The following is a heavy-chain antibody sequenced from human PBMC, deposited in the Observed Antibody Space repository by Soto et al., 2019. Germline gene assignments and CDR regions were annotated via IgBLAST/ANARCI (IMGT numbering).Heavy chain of an antibody. CDR3: ARAGPAADYYYGMDV. CDR1: GGTFSSYA. J-gene: IGHJ6*02. V-gene: IGHV1-69*01. CDR2: IIPIFGTA. D-gene: IGHD2-2*01. Sequence: QVQLVQSGAEVKKPGSSVKVSCKASGGTFSSYAISWVRQAPGQGLEWMGGIIPIFGTANYAQKFQVRVTITADESTRTADIELSSLRSEDTAVYYCARAGPAADYYYGMDVWSQETTVTVSS.